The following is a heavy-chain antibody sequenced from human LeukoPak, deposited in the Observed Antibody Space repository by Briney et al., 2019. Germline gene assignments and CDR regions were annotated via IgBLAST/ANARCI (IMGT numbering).Heavy chain of an antibody. V-gene: IGHV1-24*01. CDR2: FDPEDVET. D-gene: IGHD3-22*01. CDR3: APGLDSSGPGVVDY. Sequence: ASVKVSCKIYGYTLTELSMHWVRQAPGKGFEWMGTFDPEDVETIYAQKFQGRVTMTEDTSTDTAYMELNNLGSDDTAVYYRAPGLDSSGPGVVDYWGQGTLVTVSS. CDR1: GYTLTELS. J-gene: IGHJ4*02.